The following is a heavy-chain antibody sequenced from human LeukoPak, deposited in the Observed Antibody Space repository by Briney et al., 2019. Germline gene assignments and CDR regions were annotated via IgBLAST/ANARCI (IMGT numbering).Heavy chain of an antibody. J-gene: IGHJ4*02. D-gene: IGHD1-7*01. CDR3: ARDRTRVNDFFDY. V-gene: IGHV3-21*01. CDR1: GFTFSSYS. Sequence: PGGSLRLSCAAPGFTFSSYSMNWVRQAPGKGLEWVSSISSSSSYIYYADSVKGRFTISRDNAKNSLYLQMNSLRAEDTAVYYCARDRTRVNDFFDYWGQGTLVTVSS. CDR2: ISSSSSYI.